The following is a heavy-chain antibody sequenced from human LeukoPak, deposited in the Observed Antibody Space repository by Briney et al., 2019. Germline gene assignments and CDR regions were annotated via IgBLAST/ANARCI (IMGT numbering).Heavy chain of an antibody. Sequence: GTSLRLSCAASGFTFGSHAMDWVRQAPGKGLEWVAVISYDGGNKYYADSVKGRFTISRDNSKNTLYLQMNSLRAEDTAVYYCTTSKGGSYRGAFGIWGQGTMVTVSS. CDR3: TTSKGGSYRGAFGI. D-gene: IGHD1-26*01. CDR1: GFTFGSHA. CDR2: ISYDGGNK. J-gene: IGHJ3*02. V-gene: IGHV3-30-3*01.